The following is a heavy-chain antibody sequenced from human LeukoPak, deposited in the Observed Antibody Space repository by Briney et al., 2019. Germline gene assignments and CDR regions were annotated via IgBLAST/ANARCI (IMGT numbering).Heavy chain of an antibody. J-gene: IGHJ4*02. CDR1: GYSFTTYW. Sequence: RGESLKISCKGSGYSFTTYWIGWVRQMPGKGLEWMGIIYPGHSDTRYSPSFQGQVSISADKSINTAYLQWSSLRAADNDMYYCARIPKVDSSMAGYFDCWGQGTLVTVSS. CDR2: IYPGHSDT. V-gene: IGHV5-51*01. D-gene: IGHD5-18*01. CDR3: ARIPKVDSSMAGYFDC.